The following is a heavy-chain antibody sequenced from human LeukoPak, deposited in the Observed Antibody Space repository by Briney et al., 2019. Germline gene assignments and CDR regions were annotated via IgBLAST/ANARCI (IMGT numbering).Heavy chain of an antibody. CDR1: GFTFTDYS. D-gene: IGHD3-10*01. CDR2: INHRGST. V-gene: IGHV4-34*01. CDR3: ARGVYYGSGSYYFRRNWFDP. Sequence: GSLRLSCAASGFTFTDYSMSWIRQTPGKGLEWIGEINHRGSTNYNPSLKSRVTVSVDTSKNQFSLKLSSVTAADTAVYYRARGVYYGSGSYYFRRNWFDPWGQGTLVTVSS. J-gene: IGHJ5*02.